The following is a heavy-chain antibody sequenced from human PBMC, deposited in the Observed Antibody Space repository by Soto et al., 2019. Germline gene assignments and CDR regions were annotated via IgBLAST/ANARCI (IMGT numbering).Heavy chain of an antibody. CDR3: AREVRIAARRDWFDP. V-gene: IGHV4-30-4*01. J-gene: IGHJ5*02. Sequence: QVQLQESGPGLVKPSQTLSLTCTVSGGSISSGDYYWSWIRQPPGKGLEWIGYIYYSGSTYYNPSLESRVTRSVDTSKNHFSLKLSSVTAADTAVYYCAREVRIAARRDWFDPWGQGTLVTVSS. CDR1: GGSISSGDYY. CDR2: IYYSGST. D-gene: IGHD6-6*01.